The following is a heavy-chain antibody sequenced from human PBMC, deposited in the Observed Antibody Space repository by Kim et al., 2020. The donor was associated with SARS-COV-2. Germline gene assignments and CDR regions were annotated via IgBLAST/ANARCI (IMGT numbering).Heavy chain of an antibody. CDR1: GDSISSGGYY. J-gene: IGHJ4*02. Sequence: SETLSLTCTVSGDSISSGGYYWSWIRQHPGQGLEWIGYISYSGITYYNPSLKSRVTISVDTSKNRFSLKLSSVTAADTAVYYCARVSTYYYNYWGQGILV. D-gene: IGHD3-22*01. CDR3: ARVSTYYYNY. V-gene: IGHV4-31*03. CDR2: ISYSGIT.